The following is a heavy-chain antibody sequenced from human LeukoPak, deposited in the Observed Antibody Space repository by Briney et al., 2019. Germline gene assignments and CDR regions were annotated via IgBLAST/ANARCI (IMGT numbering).Heavy chain of an antibody. D-gene: IGHD1-26*01. CDR3: ARGESQKLN. V-gene: IGHV3-7*01. CDR1: GFPFSDYW. Sequence: GGSLRLSCAASGFPFSDYWMSWVRQAPGKGLEWVANIKQDGSEKYYVNSVKGRFTISRDNAKNSLYLQMNSLRAEDTAEYYCARGESQKLNWGQGTLVTVSS. CDR2: IKQDGSEK. J-gene: IGHJ4*02.